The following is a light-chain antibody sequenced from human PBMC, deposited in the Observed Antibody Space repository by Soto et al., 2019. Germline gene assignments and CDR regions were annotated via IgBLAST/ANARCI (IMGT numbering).Light chain of an antibody. Sequence: QSALTQPASVSGSPGQSITISCTGTSSDVGGYNYVSWYQQHPGKAPKLMIYEVSNRPSGVSNRFSGSKSGNTASLTISGLQAEDEADYYCNSYTTSSAPVVFGTGTKLTVL. CDR1: SSDVGGYNY. J-gene: IGLJ1*01. CDR3: NSYTTSSAPVV. CDR2: EVS. V-gene: IGLV2-14*01.